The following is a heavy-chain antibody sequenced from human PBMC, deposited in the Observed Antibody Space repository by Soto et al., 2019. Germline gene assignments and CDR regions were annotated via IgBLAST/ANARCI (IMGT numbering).Heavy chain of an antibody. D-gene: IGHD3-16*01. J-gene: IGHJ4*02. V-gene: IGHV3-64D*06. CDR3: SRGELLSSGGVFDY. CDR2: IRSNGGTT. Sequence: EVQLVESGGGLVQPGGSLRLSCSASGFTFSNYVMHWVRQAPGKGLEYVSAIRSNGGTTYYADSVKGRFTISRDNSKNTLYLQMTSLRAEDTAVYYCSRGELLSSGGVFDYWGQGTLVTVSS. CDR1: GFTFSNYV.